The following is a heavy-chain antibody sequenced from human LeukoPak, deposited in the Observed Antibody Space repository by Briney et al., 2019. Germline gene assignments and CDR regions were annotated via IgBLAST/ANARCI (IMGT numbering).Heavy chain of an antibody. CDR2: ISSSSTYT. D-gene: IGHD6-13*01. CDR3: ARVGRAYSSSWYVDY. CDR1: GFTLSSFG. J-gene: IGHJ4*02. Sequence: GRSLRLSCTASGFTLSSFGMHWVRQAPGKGLEWVSYISSSSTYTNYADSVKGRFTISRDNAKNSLYLQMNSLRAEDTAVYYCARVGRAYSSSWYVDYWGQGTLVTVSS. V-gene: IGHV3-21*05.